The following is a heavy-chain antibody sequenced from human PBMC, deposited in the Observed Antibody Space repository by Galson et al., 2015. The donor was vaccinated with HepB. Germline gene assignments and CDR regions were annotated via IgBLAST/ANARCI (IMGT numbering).Heavy chain of an antibody. V-gene: IGHV1-18*01. J-gene: IGHJ3*02. CDR1: GYTFTSYG. CDR3: ARSTRFSSVEGAFDI. Sequence: SVKVSCKASGYTFTSYGISWVRQAPGQGLEWMGWISAYNGNTNYAQKLQGGVTMTTDTSTSTAYMELRSLRSDDTAVYYCARSTRFSSVEGAFDIWGQGTMVTVSS. D-gene: IGHD3-3*01. CDR2: ISAYNGNT.